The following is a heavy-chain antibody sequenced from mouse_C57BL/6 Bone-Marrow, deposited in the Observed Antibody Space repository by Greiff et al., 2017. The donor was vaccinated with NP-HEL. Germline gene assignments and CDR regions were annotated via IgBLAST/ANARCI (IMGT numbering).Heavy chain of an antibody. CDR2: IHPNSGST. J-gene: IGHJ3*01. D-gene: IGHD2-4*01. Sequence: QVQLQQPGAELVKPGASVKLSCKASGYTFTSYWMHWVKQRPGQGLEWIGMIHPNSGSTNYNEKFKSKATLTVDKSSSTAYMQLSSLTSEDSAVYYCARWCYDYDWGFAYWGQGTLVTVSA. CDR3: ARWCYDYDWGFAY. V-gene: IGHV1-64*01. CDR1: GYTFTSYW.